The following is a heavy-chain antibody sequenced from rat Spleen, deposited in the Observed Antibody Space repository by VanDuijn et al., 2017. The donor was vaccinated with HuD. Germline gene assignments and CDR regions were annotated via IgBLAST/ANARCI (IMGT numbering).Heavy chain of an antibody. CDR2: IWSGGNT. V-gene: IGHV2S13*01. CDR3: TRNYAYYYDGSYHGGFDY. CDR1: GFSLTSYH. D-gene: IGHD1-12*02. Sequence: QVQLKESGPGLMQPSQTLSLTCIVSGFSLTSYHVHWVRQSPGKGLEWMAVIWSGGNTDYNSPFKSRLSISRDTSKSQVFLKVNSLKTEDTGIYYCTRNYAYYYDGSYHGGFDYWGQGVMVTVSS. J-gene: IGHJ2*01.